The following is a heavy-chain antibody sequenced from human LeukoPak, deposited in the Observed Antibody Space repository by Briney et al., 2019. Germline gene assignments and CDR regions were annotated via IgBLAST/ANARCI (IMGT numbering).Heavy chain of an antibody. CDR3: ARVGYGSGCYGQFDY. D-gene: IGHD3-10*01. V-gene: IGHV1-46*04. CDR1: GYTFTSYY. Sequence: ASVRVSCKASGYTFTSYYMHWVRQAPGKGLEWMGVINPSGGSTNYVQKVKGRVTMTRDKSKSTVYIEMSSLRAEDTAMYYCARVGYGSGCYGQFDYWGQGTLVTVSS. J-gene: IGHJ4*02. CDR2: INPSGGST.